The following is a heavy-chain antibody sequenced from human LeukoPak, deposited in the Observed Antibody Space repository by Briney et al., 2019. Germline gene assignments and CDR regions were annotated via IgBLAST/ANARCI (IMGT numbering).Heavy chain of an antibody. V-gene: IGHV4-4*07. CDR2: IYTSGST. CDR3: AREVNSSTWRPLDF. J-gene: IGHJ4*02. D-gene: IGHD6-13*01. Sequence: SETLSLTCTVSGGSFSSYYWSWIRQPAGKGLEWIGRIYTSGSTNYNPSLKSRLTMSVDTSNNQFSLKLTSMTAADTAVYYCAREVNSSTWRPLDFWGQGTLVTVSS. CDR1: GGSFSSYY.